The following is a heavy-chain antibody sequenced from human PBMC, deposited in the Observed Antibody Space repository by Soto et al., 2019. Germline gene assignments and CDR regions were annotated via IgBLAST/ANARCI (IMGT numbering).Heavy chain of an antibody. CDR2: IYPGDSDT. Sequence: GESLKIACKGSGYSFTSYWIGWVRQMPGKGLEWMGIIYPGDSDTRYSPSFQGQVTISADKSISTAYLQWSSLKASDTAMYYCARISAVHYDFWSGYYQQYDQRYHFDYRGQGTLVTVSS. D-gene: IGHD3-3*01. CDR3: ARISAVHYDFWSGYYQQYDQRYHFDY. CDR1: GYSFTSYW. V-gene: IGHV5-51*01. J-gene: IGHJ4*02.